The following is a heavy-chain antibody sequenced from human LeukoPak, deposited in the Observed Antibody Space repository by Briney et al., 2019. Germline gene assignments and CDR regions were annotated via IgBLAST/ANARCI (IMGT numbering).Heavy chain of an antibody. CDR2: IYYSGST. CDR1: GGSISSYY. V-gene: IGHV4-59*01. D-gene: IGHD3-10*02. J-gene: IGHJ6*02. CDR3: ARCLGVRGASRDTYYYYGMDV. Sequence: SETLSLTCTVSGGSISSYYWSWIRQPPGKGLEWIGYIYYSGSTNYNPSLKSRVTISVDTSKNQFSLKLSSVTAADTAVYYCARCLGVRGASRDTYYYYGMDVWGQGTTVTVSS.